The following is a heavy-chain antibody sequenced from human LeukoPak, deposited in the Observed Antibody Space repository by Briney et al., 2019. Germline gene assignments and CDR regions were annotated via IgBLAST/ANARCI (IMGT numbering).Heavy chain of an antibody. CDR3: ARGGSSFDI. CDR1: GFSFSTYW. D-gene: IGHD1-1*01. V-gene: IGHV3-7*01. CDR2: IKEDGSEK. J-gene: IGHJ3*02. Sequence: PGGSLRLSCAASGFSFSTYWMSWVRQAPGKGLEWVANIKEDGSEKYYVDSVKGRFTTSRDNAKNSLFLQMNSLRAEDTAVYHCARGGSSFDIWGQGTMVTVSS.